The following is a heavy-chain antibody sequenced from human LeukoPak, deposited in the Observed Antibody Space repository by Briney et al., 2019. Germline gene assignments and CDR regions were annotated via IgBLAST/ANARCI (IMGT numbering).Heavy chain of an antibody. CDR2: ISSSSSTI. V-gene: IGHV3-48*01. CDR3: ARAHDYGDYVHQDY. CDR1: GFTFSSYS. J-gene: IGHJ4*02. D-gene: IGHD4-17*01. Sequence: PGGSLRLSCAASGFTFSSYSMNWVRQAPGKGLEWVSYISSSSSTIYYADSVKGRFTISRDNAKNSLYLQMNSLRAEDTAAYYCARAHDYGDYVHQDYWGQGTLVTVSS.